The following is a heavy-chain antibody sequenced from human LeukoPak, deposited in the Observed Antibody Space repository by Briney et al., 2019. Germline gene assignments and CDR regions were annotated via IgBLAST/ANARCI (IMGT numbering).Heavy chain of an antibody. D-gene: IGHD1-26*01. CDR1: GFTFSDAW. J-gene: IGHJ2*01. CDR2: IKTKTAGGTT. V-gene: IGHV3-15*01. CDR3: TTAKRWEPTFWYFDL. Sequence: MTGGSLRLSCAASGFTFSDAWMSWVRQAPGKGLEWVGRIKTKTAGGTTDYGAPVQGRFTISRDDSKNTLYLQMNSLKTEDTAVYYCTTAKRWEPTFWYFDLWGRGTLVTVSS.